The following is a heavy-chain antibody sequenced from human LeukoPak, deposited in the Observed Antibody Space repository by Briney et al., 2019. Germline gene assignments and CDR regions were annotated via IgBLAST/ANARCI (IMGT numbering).Heavy chain of an antibody. J-gene: IGHJ4*02. CDR3: ARGMSSGWSHFDY. CDR2: IYSGGST. D-gene: IGHD6-19*01. V-gene: IGHV3-53*01. Sequence: GGSLRLSCAASGFTVSSNYMNWVRQAPGKGLEWVSVIYSGGSTYYADSVKGRFTISRDNSKNTLYLQMNSLRAEDTAVYYCARGMSSGWSHFDYWGQGTLVTVSS. CDR1: GFTVSSNY.